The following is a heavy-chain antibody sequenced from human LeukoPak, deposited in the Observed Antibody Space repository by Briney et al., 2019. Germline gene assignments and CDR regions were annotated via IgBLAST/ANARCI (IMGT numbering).Heavy chain of an antibody. CDR3: TREGVYAPDGSGYHRDAFDM. J-gene: IGHJ3*02. Sequence: SVKVSCKASGGSFSSYVITWVRQAPGQGLEWMGRIIPVLDVSNFAQKFQGRVTITADKSTNTAHMELSRLESGDTAVYYCTREGVYAPDGSGYHRDAFDMWGQGTVVIVSS. D-gene: IGHD3-22*01. CDR2: IIPVLDVS. V-gene: IGHV1-69*04. CDR1: GGSFSSYV.